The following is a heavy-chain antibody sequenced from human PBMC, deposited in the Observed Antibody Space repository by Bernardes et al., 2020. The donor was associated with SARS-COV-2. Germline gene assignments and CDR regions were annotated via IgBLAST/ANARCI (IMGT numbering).Heavy chain of an antibody. Sequence: GGSLCLSCAASGFTFSSYSLYWVRQTPGPGLEWVSHIGPSSRDISCADSVKGRFTTSRDDAKNSLYLQMNSLTAEDTAVYYCARRLIVEARAGLDYWGQGTLVTVSS. CDR2: IGPSSRDI. CDR3: ARRLIVEARAGLDY. CDR1: GFTFSSYS. J-gene: IGHJ4*02. V-gene: IGHV3-21*05. D-gene: IGHD2-15*01.